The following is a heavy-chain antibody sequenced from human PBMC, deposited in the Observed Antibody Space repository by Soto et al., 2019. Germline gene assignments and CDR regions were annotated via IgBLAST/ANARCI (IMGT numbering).Heavy chain of an antibody. CDR3: ARDYLSGNWNYVVWFDP. V-gene: IGHV1-18*01. CDR2: ISAYNGNT. Sequence: ASVKVSGKASGYTFTSYGISWVRQAPGQGLEWMGWISAYNGNTNYAQKLQGRVTMTTDTSTSTAYMELRSLRSDDTAVYYCARDYLSGNWNYVVWFDPWGQGTLVTVSS. CDR1: GYTFTSYG. J-gene: IGHJ5*02. D-gene: IGHD1-7*01.